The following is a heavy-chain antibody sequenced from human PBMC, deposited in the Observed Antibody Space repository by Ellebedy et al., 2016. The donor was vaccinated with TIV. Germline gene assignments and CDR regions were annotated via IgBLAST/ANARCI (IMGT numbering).Heavy chain of an antibody. V-gene: IGHV3-23*01. J-gene: IGHJ4*02. CDR2: IDKSGRST. Sequence: PGGSLRLSCAASGFAFSSYAMSWVRQAPGKGLEWVSTIDKSGRSTYYADSVKGRFTSSRDNSKNTVYLQMNSLRAEDTAVYYCARDGGLGTPYDYWGQGALVTVSS. CDR3: ARDGGLGTPYDY. CDR1: GFAFSSYA. D-gene: IGHD3-16*01.